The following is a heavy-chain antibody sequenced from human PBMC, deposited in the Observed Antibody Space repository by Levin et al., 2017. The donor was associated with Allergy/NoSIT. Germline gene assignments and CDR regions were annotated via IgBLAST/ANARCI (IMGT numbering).Heavy chain of an antibody. CDR1: GFTFSSYA. V-gene: IGHV3-23*01. Sequence: GGSLRLSCAASGFTFSSYAMSWVRQAPGKGLEWVSAISGSGGSTYYADSVKGRFTISRDNSKNTLYLQMNSLRAEDTAVYYCAKRRGDSYGEEVLYYYNDGMDVWGQGTTVTVSS. CDR3: AKRRGDSYGEEVLYYYNDGMDV. CDR2: ISGSGGST. D-gene: IGHD5-18*01. J-gene: IGHJ6*02.